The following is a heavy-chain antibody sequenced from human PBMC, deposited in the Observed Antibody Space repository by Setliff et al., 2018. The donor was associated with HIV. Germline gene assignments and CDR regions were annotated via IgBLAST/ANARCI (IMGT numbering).Heavy chain of an antibody. CDR3: AKNSRDYYYYYMDV. CDR2: IRCDGSNE. CDR1: GFTFSSYG. J-gene: IGHJ6*03. Sequence: PGGSLRLSCAASGFTFSSYGMHWVRQAPGKVLEWVAFIRCDGSNEYYADSVKGRFTISRDNSKNTRYLQMNSLRTEDTAVYYCAKNSRDYYYYYMDVWGKGTTVTVSS. D-gene: IGHD3-10*01. V-gene: IGHV3-30*02.